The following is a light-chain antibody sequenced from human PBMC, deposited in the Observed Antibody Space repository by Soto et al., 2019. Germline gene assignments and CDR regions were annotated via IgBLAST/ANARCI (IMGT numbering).Light chain of an antibody. CDR1: QSVSSNS. CDR2: GTS. Sequence: EIVLTQSPGTLSLSPGESATLSCRAGQSVSSNSLAWYRRNPGQPPSLLIYGTSTRATDIPRRFSGSGSGTDFTLTITRLEPEDFAVYFCQQYGDPPPTFGQGPKVEVK. V-gene: IGKV3-20*01. CDR3: QQYGDPPPT. J-gene: IGKJ1*01.